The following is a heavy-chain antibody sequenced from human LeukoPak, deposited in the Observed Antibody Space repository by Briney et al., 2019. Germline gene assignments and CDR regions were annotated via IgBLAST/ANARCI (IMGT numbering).Heavy chain of an antibody. V-gene: IGHV3-21*01. J-gene: IGHJ4*02. D-gene: IGHD5-18*01. CDR2: ISSSSSSYI. Sequence: GGSLRLSCAASGFTFSSYSMNWVRQAPGKGLEWVSSISSSSSSYIYYADSVKGRFTISRDNAKNSLYLQMNSLRAEDTAVYYCARDLNVDTAAFDYWGQGTLVTVSS. CDR3: ARDLNVDTAAFDY. CDR1: GFTFSSYS.